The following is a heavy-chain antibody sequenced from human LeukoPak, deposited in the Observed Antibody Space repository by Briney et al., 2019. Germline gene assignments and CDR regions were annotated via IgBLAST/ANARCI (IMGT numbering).Heavy chain of an antibody. Sequence: PGGSLRLSRAASGFSVTSNYMSWVRQAPGKGLEWVSVIYSGGSTYYADSVKGRFTISRDNSKNTLYLQMNSLRAEDTAIYYCARESGYSSGWYEGYFDYWGQGTLVTVSS. V-gene: IGHV3-53*01. CDR1: GFSVTSNY. J-gene: IGHJ4*02. CDR2: IYSGGST. D-gene: IGHD6-19*01. CDR3: ARESGYSSGWYEGYFDY.